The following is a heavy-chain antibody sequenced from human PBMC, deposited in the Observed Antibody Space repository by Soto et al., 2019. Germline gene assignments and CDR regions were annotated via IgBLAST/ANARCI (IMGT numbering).Heavy chain of an antibody. CDR1: GFSLSTSGVG. CDR2: IYWDDDK. J-gene: IGHJ5*02. D-gene: IGHD3-22*01. CDR3: AHRPPLSRPSSGFTWFYP. Sequence: QITLKESGPTLAKPTQTLTLTCTFSGFSLSTSGVGVGWIRQPPGKALEWLALIYWDDDKRYSPSLKRRLTITNDTSKNQLVLTMTNMDPVDTATYYCAHRPPLSRPSSGFTWFYPWGQGTLVTVSS. V-gene: IGHV2-5*02.